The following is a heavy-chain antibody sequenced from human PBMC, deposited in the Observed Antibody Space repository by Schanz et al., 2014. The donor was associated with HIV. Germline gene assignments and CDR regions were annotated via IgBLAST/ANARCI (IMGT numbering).Heavy chain of an antibody. D-gene: IGHD1-1*01. CDR2: ISYDGSNK. CDR3: ARFANWAFDI. CDR1: GFTFSTYG. J-gene: IGHJ3*02. V-gene: IGHV3-30*03. Sequence: QVQLVESGGGVVQPGRSLRLSCAASGFTFSTYGMHWVRQAPGKGLEWVAVISYDGSNKYYADSVKGRFTISRDNSKNTLYLQMNSLRVEDTAVYYCARFANWAFDIWGQGTTVTVSS.